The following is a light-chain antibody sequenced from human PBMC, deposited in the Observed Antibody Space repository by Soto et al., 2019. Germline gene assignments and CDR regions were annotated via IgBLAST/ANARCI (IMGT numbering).Light chain of an antibody. CDR2: EVS. J-gene: IGLJ1*01. CDR3: CSYAGSSTSPYV. CDR1: SSDVGSYNL. Sequence: QSALTQPASVSGSPGQSITISCTGTSSDVGSYNLVSWYQQHPGKAPKLMIYEVSKRPSGVSNRFSGSKSSNTASLTISGLQAEDEADYYCCSYAGSSTSPYVFGTGTKVTVL. V-gene: IGLV2-23*02.